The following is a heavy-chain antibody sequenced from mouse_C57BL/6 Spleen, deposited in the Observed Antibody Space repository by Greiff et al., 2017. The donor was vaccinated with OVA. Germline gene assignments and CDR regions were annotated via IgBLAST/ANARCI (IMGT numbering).Heavy chain of an antibody. V-gene: IGHV1-54*01. CDR1: GYAFTNYL. J-gene: IGHJ4*01. Sequence: VQLQQSGAELVRPGTSVKVSCKASGYAFTNYLIEWVKQRPGQGLEWIGVINPGSGGTNYNEKFKGKATLTADKSSSTAYMQLSSLTSEDSAVYFCARGGYYDFLYAMDYWGQGTSVTVSS. CDR3: ARGGYYDFLYAMDY. D-gene: IGHD2-4*01. CDR2: INPGSGGT.